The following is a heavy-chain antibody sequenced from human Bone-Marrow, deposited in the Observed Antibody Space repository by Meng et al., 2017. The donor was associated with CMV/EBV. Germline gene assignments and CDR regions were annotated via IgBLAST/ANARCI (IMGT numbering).Heavy chain of an antibody. CDR1: GFTFSSYW. D-gene: IGHD6-19*01. CDR3: ANVLAVAGGDY. CDR2: ISSSSSTI. J-gene: IGHJ4*02. Sequence: GESLKISCAGSGFTFSSYWMSWVRQAPGKGLEWVSYISSSSSTIYYADSVKGRFTTSRDNAKNSLYLQMNSLRAEDTAVYYCANVLAVAGGDYWGQGTLVTVSS. V-gene: IGHV3-48*04.